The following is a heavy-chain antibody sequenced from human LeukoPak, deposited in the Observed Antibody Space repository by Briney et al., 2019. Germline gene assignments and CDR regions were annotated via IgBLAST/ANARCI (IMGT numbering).Heavy chain of an antibody. J-gene: IGHJ4*02. Sequence: SQTLSLTCTVPDGSISSRSFFWAWIRQPAGKGLEWIGHIFTTGFTNYNPSLRSRVTISMDVSKDQFSLRLTSVTAEDTAVYYCARGTQAWFYLDYWGQGTLATVSS. CDR1: DGSISSRSFF. D-gene: IGHD3-9*01. CDR2: IFTTGFT. CDR3: ARGTQAWFYLDY. V-gene: IGHV4-61*09.